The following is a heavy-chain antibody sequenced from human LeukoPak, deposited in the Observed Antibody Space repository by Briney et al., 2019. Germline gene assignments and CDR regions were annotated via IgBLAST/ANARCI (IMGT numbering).Heavy chain of an antibody. CDR2: IYLSSTYT. D-gene: IGHD2-2*01. CDR1: GFTFSDYY. Sequence: GGSLRLSCAASGFTFSDYYMSWIRQAPGKGLEWVSYIYLSSTYTNYADSVKGRFTISRDNSKNSLYLQMSSLRAEDTAVYYCARDRREGFDCSSTSCPYYYSGMDVWGQGTTVTVSS. V-gene: IGHV3-11*06. J-gene: IGHJ6*02. CDR3: ARDRREGFDCSSTSCPYYYSGMDV.